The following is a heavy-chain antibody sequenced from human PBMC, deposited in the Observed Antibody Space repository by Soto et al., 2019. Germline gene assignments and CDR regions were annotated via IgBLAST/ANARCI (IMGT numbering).Heavy chain of an antibody. D-gene: IGHD6-13*01. V-gene: IGHV4-34*01. CDR1: GWSFSGYY. J-gene: IGHJ6*02. Sequence: XETLSLTFSVDGWSFSGYYWSWIRQPPGKGLEWIGEINHSGSTNYNPSLKSRVTISVDTSKNQFSLKLSSVTAADTAVYYCARGPRRKYSSSWYGSRNYYGMDVWGQGTTVTVSS. CDR2: INHSGST. CDR3: ARGPRRKYSSSWYGSRNYYGMDV.